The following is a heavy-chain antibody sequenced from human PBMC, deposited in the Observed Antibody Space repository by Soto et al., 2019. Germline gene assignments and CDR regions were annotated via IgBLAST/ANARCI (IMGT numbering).Heavy chain of an antibody. Sequence: PSQRRSLTCTVSGGSISSGDYYWSWLHQPPGKGLEWIGYIYYSGSTYYNPSLKSRVTISVDTSKNQFSLKLSSVTAADTAVYYCASESHYGSGSSWGQGTLVTVS. CDR3: ASESHYGSGSS. CDR1: GGSISSGDYY. CDR2: IYYSGST. V-gene: IGHV4-30-4*01. J-gene: IGHJ5*02. D-gene: IGHD3-10*01.